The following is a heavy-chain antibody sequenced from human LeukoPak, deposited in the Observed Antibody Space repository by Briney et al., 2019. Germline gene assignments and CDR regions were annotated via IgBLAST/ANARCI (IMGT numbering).Heavy chain of an antibody. CDR3: ARSGGSGRPPRSYGMDV. Sequence: PSETLSLTCAVYGGSFSGYYWSWIRQPPGKGLEWIGEINHSGSTNYNPSLKSRVTISVDTSKNQFSLKLSSVTAADTAVYYCARSGGSGRPPRSYGMDVWGQGTTVTVSS. CDR2: INHSGST. V-gene: IGHV4-34*01. D-gene: IGHD3-10*01. CDR1: GGSFSGYY. J-gene: IGHJ6*02.